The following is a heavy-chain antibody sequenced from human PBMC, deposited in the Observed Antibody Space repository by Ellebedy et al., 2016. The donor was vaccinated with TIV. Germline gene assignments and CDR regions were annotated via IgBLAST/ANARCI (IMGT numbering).Heavy chain of an antibody. J-gene: IGHJ6*02. CDR1: GFIFESYA. CDR2: VNWNGADI. D-gene: IGHD1-26*01. CDR3: AKDQGYSAGWSLGYYYYGMDV. Sequence: GGSLRLXXAASGFIFESYAMHWVRQAPGKGPEWVSGVNWNGADIGYAASVKGRFTISRDNAKNSLYLEMNNLRGEDTALYYCAKDQGYSAGWSLGYYYYGMDVWGQGTTVTVSS. V-gene: IGHV3-9*01.